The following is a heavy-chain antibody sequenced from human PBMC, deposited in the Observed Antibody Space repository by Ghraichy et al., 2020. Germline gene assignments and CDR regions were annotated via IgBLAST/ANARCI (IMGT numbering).Heavy chain of an antibody. CDR2: ISAKNGHT. Sequence: ASVKVSCKSSDDSFSRYGFAWVRQAPGQGLEWMGWISAKNGHTKYAQKFQGRVTMTTDTYTRTVYMEMKSLRSDDTAVYFCARGGPLEAYGSSFDDWGQGTLVIVSS. CDR1: DDSFSRYG. D-gene: IGHD3-10*01. J-gene: IGHJ4*02. CDR3: ARGGPLEAYGSSFDD. V-gene: IGHV1-18*01.